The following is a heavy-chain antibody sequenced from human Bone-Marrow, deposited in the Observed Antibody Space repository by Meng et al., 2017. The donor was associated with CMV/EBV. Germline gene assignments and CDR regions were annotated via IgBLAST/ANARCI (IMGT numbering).Heavy chain of an antibody. Sequence: GESLKISCAASGFTFSSYGMHWVRQAPGKGLEWVAFIWYDGSNKYYADSVKGRFTISRDNSKNTLYLQMNSLRAEDTAVYYCAKDASCSSTSCSYYYYYGMDVWGQGTTVTVSS. J-gene: IGHJ6*02. D-gene: IGHD2-2*01. CDR3: AKDASCSSTSCSYYYYYGMDV. CDR2: IWYDGSNK. V-gene: IGHV3-30*02. CDR1: GFTFSSYG.